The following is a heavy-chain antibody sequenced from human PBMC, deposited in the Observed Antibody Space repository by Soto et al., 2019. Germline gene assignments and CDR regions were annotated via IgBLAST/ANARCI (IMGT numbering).Heavy chain of an antibody. CDR2: ISAFHGST. Sequence: ASVKVSCKASGHTFTRFHIGWVRQAPGQGLEFMGWISAFHGSTNDAQKFQGRVTMTTDTPTSTAYMELRSLRSDDTAVYYCARLYASGGPRSYFDYWGHEPLVPVSS. D-gene: IGHD2-8*01. J-gene: IGHJ4*01. CDR1: GHTFTRFH. CDR3: ARLYASGGPRSYFDY. V-gene: IGHV1-18*01.